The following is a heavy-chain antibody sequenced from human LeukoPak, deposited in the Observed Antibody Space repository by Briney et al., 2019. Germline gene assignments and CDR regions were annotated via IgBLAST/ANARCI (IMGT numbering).Heavy chain of an antibody. V-gene: IGHV3-74*01. CDR3: ARDAGKATSFDY. CDR1: GFTVSSYW. D-gene: IGHD4-23*01. CDR2: IRRDGTT. Sequence: PGGSLRLSCAASGFTVSSYWIHWVRQAPGKGLVWVSLIRRDGTTSFAASVQGRFTISRDNARNTLYLQMNSLAAEDTAVYYCARDAGKATSFDYWGPGTLVTVSS. J-gene: IGHJ4*02.